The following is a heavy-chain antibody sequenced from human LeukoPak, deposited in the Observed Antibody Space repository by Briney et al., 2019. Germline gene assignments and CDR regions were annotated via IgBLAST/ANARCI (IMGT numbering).Heavy chain of an antibody. J-gene: IGHJ3*02. D-gene: IGHD1-26*01. CDR1: GESFTTFY. CDR3: ARHLDSGTSMDAFDI. Sequence: SETLSLTCAVYGESFTTFYWGWIRQTPGKGLEWIGEINHTGSTNYNPSLKSRLTMSVDWSKNQFSLKLSSVTAADAAVFYCARHLDSGTSMDAFDIWGQGTMVTVST. V-gene: IGHV4-34*01. CDR2: INHTGST.